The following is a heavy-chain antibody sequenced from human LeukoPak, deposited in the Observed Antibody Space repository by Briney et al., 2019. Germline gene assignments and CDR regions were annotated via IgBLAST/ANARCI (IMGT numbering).Heavy chain of an antibody. CDR3: AGTRRTTVTTYFDY. V-gene: IGHV1-69*05. J-gene: IGHJ4*02. Sequence: GSSVKVSCKASGGTFSSYAISWVRQAPGQGLEWMGGIIPIFGTANYAQKFQGGVTITTDESTSTAYMELSSLRSEDTAVYYCAGTRRTTVTTYFDYWGQGTLVTVSS. CDR1: GGTFSSYA. D-gene: IGHD4-17*01. CDR2: IIPIFGTA.